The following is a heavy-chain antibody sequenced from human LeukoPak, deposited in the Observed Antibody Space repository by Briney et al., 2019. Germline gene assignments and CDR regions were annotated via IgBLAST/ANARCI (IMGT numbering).Heavy chain of an antibody. CDR1: GFTFSSSL. CDR3: ARDLYDSGGYSSPIDY. D-gene: IGHD3-22*01. CDR2: IVSDGSST. J-gene: IGHJ4*02. V-gene: IGHV3-74*01. Sequence: GGSLRLSCTASGFTFSSSLMHWVRQAPGKGLVWVSRIVSDGSSTSYADSVKGRFTISRDNAKNSLYLQMNSLRAEDTAVYYCARDLYDSGGYSSPIDYWGQGTLVTVSS.